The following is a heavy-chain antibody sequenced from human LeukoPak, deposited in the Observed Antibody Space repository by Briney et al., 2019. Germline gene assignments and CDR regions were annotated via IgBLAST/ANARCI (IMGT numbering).Heavy chain of an antibody. CDR3: ARHSIALNCFGP. V-gene: IGHV4-59*08. J-gene: IGHJ5*02. D-gene: IGHD2-15*01. CDR1: GGSINTYY. Sequence: SETLSLTCTVSGGSINTYYWSWIRQPPGKGLEWIGYIYYSGSTTYNPSLKSRATMSVDTSKNQFSLKLSSVTAADTAVYYCARHSIALNCFGPWGQGTLVTVSS. CDR2: IYYSGST.